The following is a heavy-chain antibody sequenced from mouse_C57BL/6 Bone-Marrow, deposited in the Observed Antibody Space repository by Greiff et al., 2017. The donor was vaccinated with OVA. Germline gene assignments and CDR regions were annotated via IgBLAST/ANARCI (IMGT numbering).Heavy chain of an antibody. Sequence: QVQLKESGPGLVQPSQSLSLTCTVSGFSLTSYGVHWVRQSPGKGLEWLGVIWSGGSTDYYAAFISRLSISKDNSKNKVYFKMNSQQADDTAIYDCARNDYDLYYAMDDWGKGTSVTVSS. CDR3: ARNDYDLYYAMDD. CDR1: GFSLTSYG. V-gene: IGHV2-2*01. CDR2: IWSGGST. D-gene: IGHD2-4*01. J-gene: IGHJ4*01.